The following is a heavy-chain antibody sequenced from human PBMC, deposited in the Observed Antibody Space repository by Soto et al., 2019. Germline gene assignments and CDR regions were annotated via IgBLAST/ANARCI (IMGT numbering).Heavy chain of an antibody. J-gene: IGHJ4*02. Sequence: GGSLRLSCVASGFTFSSYAMSWVRQAPGKGLEWVSGISNSGGSTYYADSVRGRFAISRDNSKNTLNLQMSSLRAEDTAVYYCAKKDSTWYSYWGQGTLVTVSS. CDR2: ISNSGGST. D-gene: IGHD6-13*01. V-gene: IGHV3-23*01. CDR1: GFTFSSYA. CDR3: AKKDSTWYSY.